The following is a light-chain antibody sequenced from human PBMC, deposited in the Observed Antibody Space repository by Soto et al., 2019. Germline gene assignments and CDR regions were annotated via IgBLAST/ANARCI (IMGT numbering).Light chain of an antibody. CDR3: QQYNNWPTVT. V-gene: IGKV3-15*01. CDR1: QSISSN. CDR2: GAS. Sequence: VMSQSPLSLPVTLGQPASISCRSSQSISSNLAWYQQKLGQAPRLLIYGASTRATGIPARFSGSGSGTEFTLTISSLQSQDFAIYYCQQYNNWPTVTFGGGTKVDI. J-gene: IGKJ4*01.